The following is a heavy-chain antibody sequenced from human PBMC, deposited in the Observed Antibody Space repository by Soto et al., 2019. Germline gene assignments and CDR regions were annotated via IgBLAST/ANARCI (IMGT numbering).Heavy chain of an antibody. CDR2: IRPHNGDT. Sequence: QARLVQSGPEVKNPGPSVKVSCKASAYSSTIYGITWVRQAPGQGLEWMGWIRPHNGDTKYAQRFQGRVTMTTDPSTTTVFMDLRTLRSDDTAVYYCATALGSSGSFDYWGPGTLVTVHS. V-gene: IGHV1-18*01. CDR3: ATALGSSGSFDY. CDR1: AYSSTIYG. D-gene: IGHD6-19*01. J-gene: IGHJ4*02.